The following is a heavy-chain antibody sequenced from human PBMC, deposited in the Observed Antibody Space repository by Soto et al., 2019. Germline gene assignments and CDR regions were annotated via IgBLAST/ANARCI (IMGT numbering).Heavy chain of an antibody. CDR2: ISYSENT. J-gene: IGHJ4*02. CDR3: ARDVKVGFDY. V-gene: IGHV4-31*03. Sequence: SETLSLTCNVCGASISSGGYYWSWIRQHPGKGLEWIGYISYSENTYYKPSLKSRVTISVDMSKNQFSLKLSSVTAADTAVYYCARDVKVGFDYWGQGTLVTVSS. CDR1: GASISSGGYY. D-gene: IGHD1-26*01.